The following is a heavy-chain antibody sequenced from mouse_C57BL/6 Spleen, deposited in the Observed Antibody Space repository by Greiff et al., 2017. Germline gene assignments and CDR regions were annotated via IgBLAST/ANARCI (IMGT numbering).Heavy chain of an antibody. CDR2: ISSGGSYT. Sequence: EVKLMESGGDLVKPGGSLKLSCAASGFTFSSYGMSWVRQTPDKRLEWVATISSGGSYTYYPDSVKGRFTISRDNAKNTLYLQMSSLKSEDTAMYYCARRGSSPYYYAMDYWGQGTSVTVSS. J-gene: IGHJ4*01. CDR1: GFTFSSYG. V-gene: IGHV5-6*02. CDR3: ARRGSSPYYYAMDY. D-gene: IGHD1-1*01.